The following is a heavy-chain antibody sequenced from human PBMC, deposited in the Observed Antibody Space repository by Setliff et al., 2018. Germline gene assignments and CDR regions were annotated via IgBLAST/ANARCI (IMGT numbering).Heavy chain of an antibody. CDR1: GGSISSSSYY. V-gene: IGHV4-39*07. CDR3: ARARSYYDPTGSYFDY. CDR2: IYYSGST. Sequence: PSETLSLTCTVSGGSISSSSYYWGWIRQPPGKGLEWIGSIYYSGSTYYNPSLKSRVTISVDTSKNQFSLKLSSVTAADTAVYYCARARSYYDPTGSYFDYWGQGTLVT. J-gene: IGHJ4*02. D-gene: IGHD3-22*01.